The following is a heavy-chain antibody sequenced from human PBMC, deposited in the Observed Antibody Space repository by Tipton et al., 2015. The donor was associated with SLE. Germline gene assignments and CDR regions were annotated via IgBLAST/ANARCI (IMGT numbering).Heavy chain of an antibody. CDR2: ISSSGGTI. V-gene: IGHV3-48*03. CDR1: GFTFRTSE. CDR3: ARGVLRPFYY. J-gene: IGHJ4*02. Sequence: SLRLSCAASGFTFRTSEMNWVRQAPGKGLEWVSYISSSGGTIYYADSVKGRFTISRDNAKNSLYLQMNSLRAEDTAVYYCARGVLRPFYYWGQGTLVTVSS. D-gene: IGHD1-1*01.